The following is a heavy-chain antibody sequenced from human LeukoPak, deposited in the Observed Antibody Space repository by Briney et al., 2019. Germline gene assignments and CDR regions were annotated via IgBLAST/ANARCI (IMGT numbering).Heavy chain of an antibody. CDR3: ASVEKGYCSGGSCYPI. V-gene: IGHV4-59*01. CDR1: GASISSYY. J-gene: IGHJ3*02. D-gene: IGHD2-15*01. Sequence: KTSETLSLTCTVSGASISSYYWSWIRQSPGKGLEWIGYIYDRGSTNYNPSLKSRVTISVDTSKEQFSLKLSSVTAADTAVYYCASVEKGYCSGGSCYPIWGQGTMVTVSS. CDR2: IYDRGST.